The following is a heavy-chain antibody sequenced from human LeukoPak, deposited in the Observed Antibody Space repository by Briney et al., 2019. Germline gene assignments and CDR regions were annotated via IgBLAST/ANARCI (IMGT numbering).Heavy chain of an antibody. CDR3: ARGRETYYYYYYMDV. J-gene: IGHJ6*03. Sequence: SETLSLTCTVSGDSISSYYWSWIRQPAGKGLEWIGRISTSGTTNYIPSLKSRVTMSVDTSKNQFSLKLSSVTAADTAVYSCARGRETYYYYYYMDVWGKGTTVTVSS. V-gene: IGHV4-4*07. CDR2: ISTSGTT. CDR1: GDSISSYY.